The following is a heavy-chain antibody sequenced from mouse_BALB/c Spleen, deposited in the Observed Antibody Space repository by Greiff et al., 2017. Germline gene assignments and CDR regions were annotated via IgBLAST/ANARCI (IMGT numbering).Heavy chain of an antibody. CDR1: GFTFSSYA. D-gene: IGHD1-1*01. CDR2: ISSGGST. J-gene: IGHJ3*01. Sequence: DVKLVESGGGLVKPGGSLKLSCAASGFTFSSYAMSWVRQTPEKRLEWVASISSGGSTYYPDSVKGRFTISRDNARNILYLQMSSLRSEDTAMYYCARDYYDSFAYWGQGTLVTVSA. CDR3: ARDYYDSFAY. V-gene: IGHV5-6-5*01.